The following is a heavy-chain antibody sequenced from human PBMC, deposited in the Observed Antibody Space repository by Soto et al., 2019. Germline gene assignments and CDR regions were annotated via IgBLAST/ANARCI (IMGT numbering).Heavy chain of an antibody. J-gene: IGHJ5*02. CDR2: IWYDGSNK. D-gene: IGHD3-22*01. V-gene: IGHV3-33*01. Sequence: GVPLRLSCAASGFIVSSYGMHWVRQAPGKGLEWVAVIWYDGSNKYNADSVKGRFTISRDNSKNTLYLQMNSLRADDTAVYYCARDFRDYYDRSGYSWFAPWGQGTLVTVSS. CDR3: ARDFRDYYDRSGYSWFAP. CDR1: GFIVSSYG.